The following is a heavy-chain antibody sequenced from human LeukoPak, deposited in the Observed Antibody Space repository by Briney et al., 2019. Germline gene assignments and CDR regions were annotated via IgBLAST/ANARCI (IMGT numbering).Heavy chain of an antibody. CDR3: ARVGGITMIVVLIADAFDI. J-gene: IGHJ3*02. Sequence: PSETLSLTCTVSGGSISSSSYYWGWIRQPPGKGLEWIGSIYYSGSTYYNPSLKSRVTISVDTSKNQFSLKLRSVTAADTAVYYCARVGGITMIVVLIADAFDIWGQGTMVTVSS. V-gene: IGHV4-39*07. CDR2: IYYSGST. D-gene: IGHD3-22*01. CDR1: GGSISSSSYY.